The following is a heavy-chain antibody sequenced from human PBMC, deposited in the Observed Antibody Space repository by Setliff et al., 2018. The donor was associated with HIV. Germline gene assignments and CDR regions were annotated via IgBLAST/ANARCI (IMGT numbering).Heavy chain of an antibody. CDR2: IYTSGTT. Sequence: GSLRLSCAASGYTFSRYAMSWVRQAPGKGLEWIGRIYTSGTTNYNPSLKSRVTISVDTSKNQFSLKLSSVTAADTAVYYCAGGRYFRDISDSRFDFWGQ. D-gene: IGHD2-21*02. J-gene: IGHJ4*02. V-gene: IGHV4-4*08. CDR1: GYTFSRYA. CDR3: AGGRYFRDISDSRFDF.